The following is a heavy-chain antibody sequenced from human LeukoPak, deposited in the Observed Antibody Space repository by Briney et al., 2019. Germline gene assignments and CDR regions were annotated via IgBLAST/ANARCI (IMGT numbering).Heavy chain of an antibody. Sequence: ASVKVSCKASGYTFTGYYMHWVRRAPGQGLEWMGWINPNSGGTNYAQKFQGRVTMTRDTSISTAYMELSRLRSDDTAVYYCAREEIAVAGNWFDPWGQGTLVTVSS. CDR2: INPNSGGT. J-gene: IGHJ5*02. D-gene: IGHD6-19*01. CDR3: AREEIAVAGNWFDP. CDR1: GYTFTGYY. V-gene: IGHV1-2*02.